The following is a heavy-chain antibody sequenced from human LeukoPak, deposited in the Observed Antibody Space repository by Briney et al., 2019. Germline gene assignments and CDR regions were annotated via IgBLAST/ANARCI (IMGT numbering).Heavy chain of an antibody. J-gene: IGHJ4*02. CDR1: GYTFTGYS. D-gene: IGHD2-15*01. Sequence: ASVKVSCKASGYTFTGYSMHWVRQAPGQGLEWMGWINPNSGGTNYAQKFQGRVTMTRDTSISTAYMELSRLRSDDTAVYYCARESIVVVVAATGIDYWGQGTLVTVSS. CDR3: ARESIVVVVAATGIDY. CDR2: INPNSGGT. V-gene: IGHV1-2*02.